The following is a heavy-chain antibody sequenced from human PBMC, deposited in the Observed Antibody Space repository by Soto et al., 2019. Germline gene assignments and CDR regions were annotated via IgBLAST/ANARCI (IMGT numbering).Heavy chain of an antibody. V-gene: IGHV3-23*01. CDR3: AKDSIPYISSDDLDH. CDR2: ITGTGVSI. J-gene: IGHJ4*02. Sequence: EVQVLESGGGLVQPGGSLRLSCVASGFIFSGYAMRWVRQAPGKGLVWVSSITGTGVSIYYADSVRGRFTISRDNSKNTLYLQMGSLRAEDAARYNCAKDSIPYISSDDLDHWGQGALVTVSS. CDR1: GFIFSGYA. D-gene: IGHD6-6*01.